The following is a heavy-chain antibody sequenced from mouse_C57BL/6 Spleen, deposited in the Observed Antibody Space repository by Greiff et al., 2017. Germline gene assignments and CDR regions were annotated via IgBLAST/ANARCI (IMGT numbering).Heavy chain of an antibody. CDR3: PRESGYYDYGDY. Sequence: QVQLQQSGAELARPGASVKMSCKASGYTFTSYTMHWVKQRPGQGLEWIGYINPSSGYTKYNQKFKDKATLTADKSSSTAYMQLSSLTSEDSAVYYCPRESGYYDYGDYWGQGTTLTVSS. J-gene: IGHJ2*01. V-gene: IGHV1-4*01. CDR1: GYTFTSYT. CDR2: INPSSGYT. D-gene: IGHD2-4*01.